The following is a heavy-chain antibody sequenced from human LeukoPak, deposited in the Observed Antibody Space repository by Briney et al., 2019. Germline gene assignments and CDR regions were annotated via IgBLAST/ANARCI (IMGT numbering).Heavy chain of an antibody. J-gene: IGHJ5*02. CDR1: GYTFTSYD. V-gene: IGHV1-8*01. D-gene: IGHD2-2*01. Sequence: ASVKVSCKASGYTFTSYDINWVRQATGQGLEWMGWMNPNSGNTGYAQKFQGRVTMTRNTSISTAYMELSSLRSEDTAVYYCARSKGQYHYNWFDPWGQGTLVTVSS. CDR3: ARSKGQYHYNWFDP. CDR2: MNPNSGNT.